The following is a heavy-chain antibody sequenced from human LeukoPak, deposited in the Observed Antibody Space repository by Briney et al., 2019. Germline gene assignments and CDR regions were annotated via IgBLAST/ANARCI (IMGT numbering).Heavy chain of an antibody. Sequence: GGSLRLSCAASGFTFSSYGMHWVRQAPGKGLEWVAVIWYDGSNKYYADSVKGRFTISRDNSKNTLYLQMNNLRAEDTAVYYCARDTIAAAGTRSYYYYGMDVWGQGTTVTVSS. D-gene: IGHD6-13*01. CDR1: GFTFSSYG. J-gene: IGHJ6*02. CDR3: ARDTIAAAGTRSYYYYGMDV. CDR2: IWYDGSNK. V-gene: IGHV3-33*01.